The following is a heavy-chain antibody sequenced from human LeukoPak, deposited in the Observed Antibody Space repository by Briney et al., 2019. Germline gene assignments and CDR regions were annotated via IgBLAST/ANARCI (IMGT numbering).Heavy chain of an antibody. D-gene: IGHD3-3*01. J-gene: IGHJ5*02. Sequence: SETLSLTCTVSGDSITNHSWSWIRQSPGKGLEWIGYIYSSGSTNYNPSRKSLVSLSVDTSKNQFSLKLTSVTAADSAVYYCARHVESTYYGFWSGYYMFDTWGQGTLVTVSS. CDR2: IYSSGST. CDR3: ARHVESTYYGFWSGYYMFDT. CDR1: GDSITNHS. V-gene: IGHV4-59*08.